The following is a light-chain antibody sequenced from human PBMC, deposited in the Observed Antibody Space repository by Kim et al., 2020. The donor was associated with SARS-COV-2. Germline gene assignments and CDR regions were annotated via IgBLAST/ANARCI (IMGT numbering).Light chain of an antibody. V-gene: IGLV3-19*01. J-gene: IGLJ3*02. Sequence: AWGQTVRITWQDDSLRSYYASWYQQKPAQAPVLVIYGKNNRPSGIPDRFSGSSSGNTASLTITGAQAEDEADYYCNSRDSSGNHLVFGGGTQLTVL. CDR1: SLRSYY. CDR3: NSRDSSGNHLV. CDR2: GKN.